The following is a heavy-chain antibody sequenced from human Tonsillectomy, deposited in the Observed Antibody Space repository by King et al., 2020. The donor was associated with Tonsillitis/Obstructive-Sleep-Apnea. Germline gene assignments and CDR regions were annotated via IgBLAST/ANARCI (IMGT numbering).Heavy chain of an antibody. CDR1: GFTFSTYG. CDR3: ARSSKLFRVVVPFALSS. Sequence: VQLVESGGGVVQPGRSLRLSCAASGFTFSTYGMHWVRQAPGKGLEWVAVIWYDGSNKYYADSVKGRFTISRDNSKNMLYLRMNSLRAEDTAVYYCARSSKLFRVVVPFALSSWGQGTLVTVSS. CDR2: IWYDGSNK. J-gene: IGHJ4*02. D-gene: IGHD2-2*01. V-gene: IGHV3-33*01.